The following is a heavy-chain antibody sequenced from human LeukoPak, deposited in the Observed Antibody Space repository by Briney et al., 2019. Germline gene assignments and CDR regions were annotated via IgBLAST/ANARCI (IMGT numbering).Heavy chain of an antibody. J-gene: IGHJ4*02. CDR2: ISWNSGSI. V-gene: IGHV3-9*01. D-gene: IGHD1-26*01. CDR1: GFTFDDYA. CDR3: AKGNSGSYHGGYFDY. Sequence: SLRLSCAASGFTFDDYAMHWVRQAPGKGLEWVSGISWNSGSIDYADSVKGRFTISRDNAKNSLYLQMNSLRAEDTALYYCAKGNSGSYHGGYFDYWGQGTLVTVSS.